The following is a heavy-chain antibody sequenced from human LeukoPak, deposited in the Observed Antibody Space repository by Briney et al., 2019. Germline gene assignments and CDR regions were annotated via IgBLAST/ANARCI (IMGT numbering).Heavy chain of an antibody. CDR3: ATSTGDLDDYYYYYMDV. J-gene: IGHJ6*03. V-gene: IGHV1-46*01. CDR1: GYTFTGYY. CDR2: INPSGGST. Sequence: ASVKVSCKASGYTFTGYYMHWVRQAPGQGLEWMGIINPSGGSTSYAQKFQGRVTMTRDMSTSTVYMELSSLRSEDTAVYYCATSTGDLDDYYYYYMDVWGKGTTVTVSS. D-gene: IGHD4-17*01.